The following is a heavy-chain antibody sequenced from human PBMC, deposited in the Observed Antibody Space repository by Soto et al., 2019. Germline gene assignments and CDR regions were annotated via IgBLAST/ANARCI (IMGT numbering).Heavy chain of an antibody. Sequence: PGGSLRLSCAASGFTFSSYGMHWVRQAPGKGLEWVAVISYDGSNKYYADSVKGRFTISRDNSKNTLYLQMNSLRAEDTAVYYCARVLRYFDWLLLDPDYYYYYGMDVWGQGTTVTSP. CDR1: GFTFSSYG. D-gene: IGHD3-9*01. CDR3: ARVLRYFDWLLLDPDYYYYYGMDV. J-gene: IGHJ6*02. V-gene: IGHV3-30*03. CDR2: ISYDGSNK.